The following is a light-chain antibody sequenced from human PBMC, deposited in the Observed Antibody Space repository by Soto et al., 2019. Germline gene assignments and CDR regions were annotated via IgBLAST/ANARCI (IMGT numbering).Light chain of an antibody. CDR1: QSVTSNY. J-gene: IGKJ5*01. Sequence: EIVLTQSPGTLSLSPGERATLSCRASQSVTSNYLAWYQQKPGQAPRLLIFGASNRATGITDRFSGSGSGTDFTLTITSLEPEDFAVYYCQQYGSSPPYPFGRGTRLEIK. CDR3: QQYGSSPPYP. V-gene: IGKV3-20*01. CDR2: GAS.